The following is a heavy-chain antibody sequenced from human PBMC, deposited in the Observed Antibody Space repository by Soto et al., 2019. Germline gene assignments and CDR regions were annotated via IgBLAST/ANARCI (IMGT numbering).Heavy chain of an antibody. CDR3: ATYDAYGSGSYFDY. D-gene: IGHD3-10*01. J-gene: IGHJ4*02. V-gene: IGHV1-69*13. CDR2: IIPIFGTA. Sequence: SVKVSCKASGGTFSSYAISWVRQAPGQGLEWMGGIIPIFGTANYAQKFQGRVTITADESTSTAYMELSSLRSEDTAVYYCATYDAYGSGSYFDYWGQGTLVTVSS. CDR1: GGTFSSYA.